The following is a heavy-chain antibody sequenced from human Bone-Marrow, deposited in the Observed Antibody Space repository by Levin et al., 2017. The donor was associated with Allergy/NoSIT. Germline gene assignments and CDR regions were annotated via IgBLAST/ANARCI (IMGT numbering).Heavy chain of an antibody. CDR2: INPSGGIT. V-gene: IGHV1-46*01. D-gene: IGHD3/OR15-3a*01. J-gene: IGHJ6*02. CDR1: GYTFTTYY. Sequence: PVASVKVSCKASGYTFTTYYIHWVRQAPGQGLEWMGAINPSGGITSFAQKFQDRVTMTRDTSTDTVNMELSSLRSDDTAVYYCARDQSFGFWTGSSYFSGPDVWGQGTTVTVSS. CDR3: ARDQSFGFWTGSSYFSGPDV.